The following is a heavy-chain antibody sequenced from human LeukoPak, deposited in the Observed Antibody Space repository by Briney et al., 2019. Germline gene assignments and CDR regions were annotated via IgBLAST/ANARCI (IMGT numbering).Heavy chain of an antibody. CDR3: ARDRYSGGTYYYYYYMDV. CDR2: ISAYNGNT. CDR1: GYTFTSYG. Sequence: GASVKVSCKASGYTFTSYGISWVRQAPGQGLEWMGWISAYNGNTNYAQKLQGRVTMTTDTSTSTAYMELRSLRSDDTAVYYCARDRYSGGTYYYYYYMDVWGKGTTVTVSS. J-gene: IGHJ6*03. V-gene: IGHV1-18*01. D-gene: IGHD6-25*01.